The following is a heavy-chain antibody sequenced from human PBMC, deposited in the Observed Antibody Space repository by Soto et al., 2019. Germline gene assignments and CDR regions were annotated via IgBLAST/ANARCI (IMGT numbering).Heavy chain of an antibody. CDR1: GGTFSSYA. V-gene: IGHV1-69*13. CDR3: ASWYYYDSSGYYSSYFDY. J-gene: IGHJ4*02. CDR2: IIPIFGTA. Sequence: GTSVKVSCKASGGTFSSYASSWVRQAPGQGLEWMGGIIPIFGTANYAQKFQGRVTITADESTSTAYMELSSLRSEDTAVYYCASWYYYDSSGYYSSYFDYWGQGTLVTVSS. D-gene: IGHD3-22*01.